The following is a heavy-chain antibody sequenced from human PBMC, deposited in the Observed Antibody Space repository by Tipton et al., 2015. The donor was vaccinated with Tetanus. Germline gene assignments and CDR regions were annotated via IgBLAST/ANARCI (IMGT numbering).Heavy chain of an antibody. D-gene: IGHD3-16*01. CDR2: ITFDGGTK. Sequence: SLRLSCAASGFTFTRYAMHWVRQAPGKGLEWEAVITFDGGTKYYADSVKSRFTLSRDNSQNTLYLQMNSLKVEDTAVYYCAREDGGPTLDYFDSWGQGALVIVSS. CDR3: AREDGGPTLDYFDS. CDR1: GFTFTRYA. J-gene: IGHJ4*02. V-gene: IGHV3-30-3*01.